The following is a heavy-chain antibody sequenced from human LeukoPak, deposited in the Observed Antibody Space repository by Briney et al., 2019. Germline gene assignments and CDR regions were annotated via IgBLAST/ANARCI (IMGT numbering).Heavy chain of an antibody. J-gene: IGHJ4*02. V-gene: IGHV3-74*01. Sequence: GGSLRLSCAASGFTFSSYWMHWVRQAPGKGLVWVSRINTDGISTSYADSVKGRFTISRDNAKNSLYLQMNSLRAEDTAVYYCATSHVYYYDSSGYPPDYWGQGTLVTVSS. CDR3: ATSHVYYYDSSGYPPDY. D-gene: IGHD3-22*01. CDR2: INTDGIST. CDR1: GFTFSSYW.